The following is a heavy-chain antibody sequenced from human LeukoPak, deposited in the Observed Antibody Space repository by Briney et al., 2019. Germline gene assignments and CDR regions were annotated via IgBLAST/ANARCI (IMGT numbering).Heavy chain of an antibody. CDR3: VDGSGSYHC. J-gene: IGHJ4*02. CDR2: INAGNGNR. Sequence: ASVKVSCKASGYTFTSYAIHWVRQAPGQRLEWMGSINAGNGNRRYSQKFQVRVTIAWDTSASTAYMELSSLTSEDTAVYYCVDGSGSYHCWGQGTLVTVSS. CDR1: GYTFTSYA. V-gene: IGHV1-3*01. D-gene: IGHD3-10*01.